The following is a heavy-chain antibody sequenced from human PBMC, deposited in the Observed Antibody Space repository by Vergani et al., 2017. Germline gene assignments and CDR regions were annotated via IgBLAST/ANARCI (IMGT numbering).Heavy chain of an antibody. CDR3: AKANPRNSXYDYLYYYHAMDV. Sequence: EVQLLESGGDLVQPGGSLRLSCAASGFTFNHYAMNWVRQAPGKGLEWVSGISGSGGSTYYAGSVKVRFTISRDSSKNTLYLQMNSLSAGDTAVYYCAKANPRNSXYDYLYYYHAMDVWGQGTTVTVSS. J-gene: IGHJ6*02. CDR2: ISGSGGST. CDR1: GFTFNHYA. D-gene: IGHD5-12*01. V-gene: IGHV3-23*01.